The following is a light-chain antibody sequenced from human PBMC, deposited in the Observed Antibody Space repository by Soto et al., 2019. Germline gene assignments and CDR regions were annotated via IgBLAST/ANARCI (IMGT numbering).Light chain of an antibody. CDR1: QSVNSD. CDR2: SAS. V-gene: IGKV3-15*01. Sequence: ETVMTQSPATLSASPGESATLSCRASQSVNSDLAWYQQIPGQAPRLLISSASTVATGGPARFSGSGSGTEFTLTISSLQSEDFAIYYCQQYNNWPLTFGGGTKVEI. J-gene: IGKJ4*01. CDR3: QQYNNWPLT.